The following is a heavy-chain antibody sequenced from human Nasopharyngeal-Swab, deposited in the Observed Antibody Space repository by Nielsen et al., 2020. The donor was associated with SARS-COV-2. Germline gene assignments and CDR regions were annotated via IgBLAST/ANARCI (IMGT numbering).Heavy chain of an antibody. J-gene: IGHJ6*02. CDR1: GYTFTSYD. CDR3: ARGEGFWGGYLYYYYYYGMDV. Sequence: ASVKVSCKASGYTFTSYDINWVRQATGQGLEWMGWMNPNSGNTGYAQKFQGRVTMTRNTSIRTAYMELSSLRSEDTAVYYCARGEGFWGGYLYYYYYYGMDVWGQGTTVTVSS. CDR2: MNPNSGNT. V-gene: IGHV1-8*01. D-gene: IGHD3-3*01.